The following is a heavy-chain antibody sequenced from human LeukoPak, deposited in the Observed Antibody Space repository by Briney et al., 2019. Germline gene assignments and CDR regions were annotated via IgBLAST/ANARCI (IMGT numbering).Heavy chain of an antibody. J-gene: IGHJ6*02. D-gene: IGHD3-10*01. CDR1: GFTVSSNY. Sequence: GGSLRLSCAASGFTVSSNYMSWVRQAPGKGLGWVSVIYGGATTDYADSVKGRFTISTDSSKNTLYLQMNSLRDEDTSVYYCARGGRTDSGSYPYGMDVWGQGATVTVSS. V-gene: IGHV3-66*01. CDR2: IYGGATT. CDR3: ARGGRTDSGSYPYGMDV.